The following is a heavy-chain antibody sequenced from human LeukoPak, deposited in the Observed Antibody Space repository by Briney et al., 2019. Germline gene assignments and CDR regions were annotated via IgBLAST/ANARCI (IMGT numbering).Heavy chain of an antibody. CDR2: IRSKAYGGTT. J-gene: IGHJ4*02. Sequence: GGSLRLSCTASGFTFGDYAMSWVRQAPGKGLEWLGFIRSKAYGGTTEYAASVKGRFTISRDESKSIAYLQMNSLKTEDTAVYYCTRDRSSWYFDYWGQGTLVTVSS. V-gene: IGHV3-49*04. CDR3: TRDRSSWYFDY. CDR1: GFTFGDYA. D-gene: IGHD6-13*01.